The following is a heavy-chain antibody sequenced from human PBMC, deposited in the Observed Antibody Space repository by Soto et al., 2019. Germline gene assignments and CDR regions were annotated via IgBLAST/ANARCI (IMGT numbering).Heavy chain of an antibody. CDR3: ASFYYWSGFTSGLFDP. V-gene: IGHV4-59*01. CDR1: GGSIRSYY. CDR2: IYYSGST. J-gene: IGHJ5*02. D-gene: IGHD3-3*01. Sequence: ETLSLTCTVSGGSIRSYYWSWIRQPPGKGLEWIGYIYYSGSTNYNPSLKSRVTISVDTSKNQFSLKLSSVTAADTAVYYCASFYYWSGFTSGLFDPWGQGTLVSVSS.